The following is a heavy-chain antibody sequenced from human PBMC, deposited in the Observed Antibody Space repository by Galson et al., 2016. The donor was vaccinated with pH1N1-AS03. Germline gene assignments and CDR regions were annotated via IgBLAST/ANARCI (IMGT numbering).Heavy chain of an antibody. V-gene: IGHV4-59*08. CDR1: GGSIRNYY. D-gene: IGHD4-23*01. CDR2: IYYSGTT. Sequence: LSLTCSVSGGSIRNYYWSWIRQPPGKGLEWIGHIYYSGTTNHDPSLTSRVTILVDTSKNQFSLKLTSVTAADTAVYYCARHNPPGDYGGSHWYVDLWGRGTLVTVSS. CDR3: ARHNPPGDYGGSHWYVDL. J-gene: IGHJ2*01.